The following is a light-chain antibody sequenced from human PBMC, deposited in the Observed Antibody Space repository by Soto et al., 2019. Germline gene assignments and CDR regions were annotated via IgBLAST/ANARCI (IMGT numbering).Light chain of an antibody. CDR2: EAS. V-gene: IGKV3-11*01. Sequence: EVVLTQSPATLSLSPGETATLSCRASRSVDSHLAWYQHKPGQDPRLLIFEASTRATGVPARLSGSGSGTHFTLTTNSLEPDDFSVYYCQQRGNWTPLTFGGGTKVEI. CDR3: QQRGNWTPLT. CDR1: RSVDSH. J-gene: IGKJ4*01.